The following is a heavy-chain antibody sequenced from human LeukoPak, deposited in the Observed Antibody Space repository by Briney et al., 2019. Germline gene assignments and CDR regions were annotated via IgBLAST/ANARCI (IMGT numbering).Heavy chain of an antibody. Sequence: KSGGSLRLSCAASGFTFSDYYMRWIRQAPGKGLEWVSYISSSGSTIYYADSVKGRFTISRDNAKNSLYLQMNSLRAEDTAVYYCARENLGDYYDSSGYYSYWGQGTLVTVSS. CDR3: ARENLGDYYDSSGYYSY. V-gene: IGHV3-11*01. CDR1: GFTFSDYY. D-gene: IGHD3-22*01. J-gene: IGHJ4*02. CDR2: ISSSGSTI.